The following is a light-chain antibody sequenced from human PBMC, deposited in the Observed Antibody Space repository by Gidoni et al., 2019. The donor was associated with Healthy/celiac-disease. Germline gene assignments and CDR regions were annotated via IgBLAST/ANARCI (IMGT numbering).Light chain of an antibody. V-gene: IGKV3-11*01. CDR1: QSVSSY. J-gene: IGKJ4*01. Sequence: IVLTQPPATLSSSPGERATPSCAASQSVSSYLAWYQQKPGEPPRLLIYDASNRATGIPARFSGSGAGTDFTLTSSSLEPEDFAVYYCQQRSNWLTFGGGTKVEIK. CDR3: QQRSNWLT. CDR2: DAS.